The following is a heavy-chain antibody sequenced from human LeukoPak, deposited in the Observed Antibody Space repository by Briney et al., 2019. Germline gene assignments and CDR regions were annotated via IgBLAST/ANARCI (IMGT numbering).Heavy chain of an antibody. V-gene: IGHV3-30*04. CDR3: AREGYCTSDNCYAARPNAFDI. CDR1: GFIFSSYA. D-gene: IGHD2-2*01. CDR2: TSYDGSNN. Sequence: QPGGSLRLSCTASGFIFSSYAIHWVRQAPDKGLEWVALTSYDGSNNYYADSVKGRFTISRDNSKNTVHLQMKSLRAEDTAIYYCAREGYCTSDNCYAARPNAFDIWGQGAMVTVSS. J-gene: IGHJ3*02.